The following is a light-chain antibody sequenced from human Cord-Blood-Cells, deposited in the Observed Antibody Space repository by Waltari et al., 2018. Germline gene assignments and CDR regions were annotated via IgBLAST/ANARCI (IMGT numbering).Light chain of an antibody. CDR2: QGS. CDR1: SSDVGSYNH. CDR3: CSYAGSVV. V-gene: IGLV2-23*01. J-gene: IGLJ2*01. Sequence: QSALTQPASVSGSPGQSITISCTGTSSDVGSYNHGSWYQQHPGKAPKLMIYQGSKRPLGVYTAFSGSKSGNTASLTIAGLQAEDEADYYCCSYAGSVVFGGGTKLTVL.